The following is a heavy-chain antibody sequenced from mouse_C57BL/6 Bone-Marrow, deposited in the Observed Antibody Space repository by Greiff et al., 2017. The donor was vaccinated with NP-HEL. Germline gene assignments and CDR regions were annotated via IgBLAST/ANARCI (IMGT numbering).Heavy chain of an antibody. D-gene: IGHD1-1*01. Sequence: EVQVVESGGDLVKPGGSLKLSCAASGFTFSSYGMSWVRQTPDKRLEWVATISRGGSYTYYPDSVKGRFTIPRDNAKNTLYLQMSSLKSEDTAMYYCARRSTVVATDWYFEVWGTGTTVTAAS. CDR2: ISRGGSYT. J-gene: IGHJ1*03. CDR3: ARRSTVVATDWYFEV. CDR1: GFTFSSYG. V-gene: IGHV5-6*01.